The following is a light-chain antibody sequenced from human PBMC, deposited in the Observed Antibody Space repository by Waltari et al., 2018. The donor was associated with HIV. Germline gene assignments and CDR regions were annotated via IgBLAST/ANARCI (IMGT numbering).Light chain of an antibody. CDR2: SND. V-gene: IGLV1-40*01. CDR3: QSYDSSLSGHV. Sequence: QSVLTQPPSVSGAPGQRVTISCTGSSSNLGVDSGVQWYQHLPGKAPKLLIYSNDNRPSGVPYRSSCSKSGTSASLAITGLQAEDEADYYCQSYDSSLSGHVFGSGTKVTVL. CDR1: SSNLGVDSG. J-gene: IGLJ1*01.